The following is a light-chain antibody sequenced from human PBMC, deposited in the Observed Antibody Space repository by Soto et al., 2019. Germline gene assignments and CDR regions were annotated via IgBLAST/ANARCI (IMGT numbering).Light chain of an antibody. CDR1: QSITTW. Sequence: DIRLTQSPSTLSVSVGDTVTITCRASQSITTWLAWYQQKPGKGPNLLLYKASTLVSAVPASLSRGGSGTEFTLIITSLQPDDFATYYCQQCNSYLRTFGQGTKVQVK. CDR2: KAS. CDR3: QQCNSYLRT. V-gene: IGKV1-5*03. J-gene: IGKJ1*01.